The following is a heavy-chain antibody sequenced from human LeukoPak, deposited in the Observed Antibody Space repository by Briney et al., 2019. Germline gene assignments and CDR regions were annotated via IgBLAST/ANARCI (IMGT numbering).Heavy chain of an antibody. D-gene: IGHD3-22*01. CDR2: ISSSSSYI. CDR3: AGAYYYDSSPIDY. J-gene: IGHJ4*02. Sequence: GGSLRLSCAASGFTFSSYSMNWVRQAPGKGLEWVSSISSSSSYIYYADSVKGRFAISRDNAKNSLYLQMNSLRAEDTAVYYCAGAYYYDSSPIDYWGQGTLVTVSS. CDR1: GFTFSSYS. V-gene: IGHV3-21*01.